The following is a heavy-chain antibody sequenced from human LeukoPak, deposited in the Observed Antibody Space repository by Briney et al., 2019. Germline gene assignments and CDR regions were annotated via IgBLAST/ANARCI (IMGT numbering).Heavy chain of an antibody. J-gene: IGHJ4*02. D-gene: IGHD5-12*01. Sequence: PSETLSLTCAVYGGSFSGYYWSWIRQPPGKGLEWIGETNHSGSTNYNPSLKSRVTISVDTSKNQFSLKLSSVTAADTAVYYCAREDSGYDLDYWGQGTLVTVSS. CDR3: AREDSGYDLDY. CDR1: GGSFSGYY. V-gene: IGHV4-34*01. CDR2: TNHSGST.